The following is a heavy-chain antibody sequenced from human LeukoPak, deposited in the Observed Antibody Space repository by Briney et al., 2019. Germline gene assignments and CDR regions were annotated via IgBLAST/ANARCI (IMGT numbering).Heavy chain of an antibody. Sequence: ASVKVSCKASGYTFTSYYMHWVRQAPGQGLEWMGIINPSGGSTSYAQKFQGRVTMTEDTSTDTAYMELSSLRSEDTAVYYCATGAITMVRGGWFDPWGQGTLVTVSS. CDR3: ATGAITMVRGGWFDP. CDR1: GYTFTSYY. V-gene: IGHV1-46*01. CDR2: INPSGGST. J-gene: IGHJ5*02. D-gene: IGHD3-10*01.